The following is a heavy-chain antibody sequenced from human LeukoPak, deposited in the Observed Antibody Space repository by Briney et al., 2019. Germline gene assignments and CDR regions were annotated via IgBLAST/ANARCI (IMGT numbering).Heavy chain of an antibody. CDR3: AKEFSAGYYYDSSGYYYIC. Sequence: GGSLRLSCAASGFTFSSYGMSWVRQAPGKGLEWVSAISGNGGSTYYADSVKGRFTISRDNSKNSLYLQMNSLRAEDTAVYYCAKEFSAGYYYDSSGYYYICWGQGTLVTVSS. CDR2: ISGNGGST. D-gene: IGHD3-22*01. CDR1: GFTFSSYG. V-gene: IGHV3-23*01. J-gene: IGHJ4*02.